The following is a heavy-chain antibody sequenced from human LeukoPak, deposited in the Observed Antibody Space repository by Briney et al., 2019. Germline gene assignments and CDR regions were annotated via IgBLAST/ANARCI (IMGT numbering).Heavy chain of an antibody. Sequence: HAGGSLRLSCAASGITVNTNYMSWVRQAPGKGLEWVSIIYSGGATFYADSVKGRFTISRETSKNTLWLQMNSLRAEDTAVYYCARLHYDVLTGPFDYWGQGTLVTVSS. J-gene: IGHJ4*02. CDR3: ARLHYDVLTGPFDY. CDR1: GITVNTNY. D-gene: IGHD3-9*01. CDR2: IYSGGAT. V-gene: IGHV3-66*04.